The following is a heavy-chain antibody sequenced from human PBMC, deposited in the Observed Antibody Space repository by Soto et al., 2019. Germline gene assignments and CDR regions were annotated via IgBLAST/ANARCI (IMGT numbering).Heavy chain of an antibody. CDR2: TYYRSKWYN. D-gene: IGHD3-3*01. J-gene: IGHJ6*02. Sequence: PSQTLSLTCAISGDSVSSNSAAWNWIRQSPSRGLEWLGRTYYRSKWYNDYAVSVKSRITINPDTSKNQFSLQLNPVTPEDTAVYYCARGAYYDFWRKNCYGMDVWGQGTTVTVSS. CDR3: ARGAYYDFWRKNCYGMDV. V-gene: IGHV6-1*01. CDR1: GDSVSSNSAA.